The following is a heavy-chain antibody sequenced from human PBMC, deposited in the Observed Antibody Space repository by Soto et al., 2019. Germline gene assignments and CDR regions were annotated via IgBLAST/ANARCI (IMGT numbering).Heavy chain of an antibody. CDR2: IIPILGTP. CDR1: GDTPSTYA. Sequence: QVQLVQSGAEVQKPGSSVNVSCKASGDTPSTYAISWVRQAPGQVLEWMGGIIPILGTPNYAQRFQGKIKISADTSTRATYLELNSVTSADTAMFYCAILGLDVDSWGQGTLVIVSS. J-gene: IGHJ4*02. CDR3: AILGLDVDS. D-gene: IGHD3-16*01. V-gene: IGHV1-69*14.